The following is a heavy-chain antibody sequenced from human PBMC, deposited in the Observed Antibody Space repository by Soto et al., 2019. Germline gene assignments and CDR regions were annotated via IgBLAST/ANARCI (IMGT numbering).Heavy chain of an antibody. CDR3: AKNPPLITMIVVPYFDY. CDR1: GFTFSSYG. Sequence: QVQLVESGGGVVQPGRSLRLSCAASGFTFSSYGMHWVCQAPGKGLEWVAVISYDGSNKYYADSVKGRFTISRDNSKNTLYLQMNSLRAEDTAVYYCAKNPPLITMIVVPYFDYWGQGTLVTVSS. D-gene: IGHD3-22*01. V-gene: IGHV3-30*18. CDR2: ISYDGSNK. J-gene: IGHJ4*02.